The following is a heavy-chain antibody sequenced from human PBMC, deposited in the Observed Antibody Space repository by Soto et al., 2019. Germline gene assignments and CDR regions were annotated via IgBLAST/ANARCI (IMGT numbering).Heavy chain of an antibody. Sequence: GGSLRLSCAASGFTFSDYYMSWIRQAPGQGLEWISYISGSGSTMYYADSVKGRFSISRDNAEKSLYLQMDSLRVDDTAVYYCARDASGWSQYWGQGTLVTVSS. V-gene: IGHV3-11*04. D-gene: IGHD6-19*01. CDR1: GFTFSDYY. J-gene: IGHJ4*02. CDR3: ARDASGWSQY. CDR2: ISGSGSTM.